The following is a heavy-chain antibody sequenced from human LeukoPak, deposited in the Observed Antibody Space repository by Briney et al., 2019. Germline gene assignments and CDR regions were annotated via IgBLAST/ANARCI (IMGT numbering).Heavy chain of an antibody. CDR3: ARDGGDYYFDY. D-gene: IGHD5-12*01. Sequence: GGSLRLSCAASAFTVSSNHISWVRQAPGKGLEWVSAISSGGATDHADSVKGRFTISRDNSKNTVYLQMNSLRAEDTAIYYCARDGGDYYFDYWGQGTLVTVSS. CDR2: ISSGGAT. J-gene: IGHJ4*02. CDR1: AFTVSSNH. V-gene: IGHV3-66*01.